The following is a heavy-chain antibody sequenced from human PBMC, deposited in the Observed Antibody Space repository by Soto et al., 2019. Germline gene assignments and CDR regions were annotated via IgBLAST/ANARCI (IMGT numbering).Heavy chain of an antibody. CDR2: IKSKSDGGTT. CDR1: GFTFSDAW. CDR3: TTDLWRIAVVVGSTGYFNP. J-gene: IGHJ5*02. V-gene: IGHV3-15*01. D-gene: IGHD2-15*01. Sequence: LRLSCAASGFTFSDAWMSWVRQAPGKGLDWVGRIKSKSDGGTTEYAAPVGGRFTISRDDSKNTLYLQMNSLKTEDTAVYYCTTDLWRIAVVVGSTGYFNPWGQGTPVTVSS.